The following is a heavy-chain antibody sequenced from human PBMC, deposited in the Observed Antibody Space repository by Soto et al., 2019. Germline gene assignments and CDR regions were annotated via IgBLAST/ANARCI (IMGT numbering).Heavy chain of an antibody. CDR2: ISGSGRTT. V-gene: IGHV3-23*01. CDR1: GFTFNSYA. J-gene: IGHJ5*02. Sequence: LRLSCAVSGFTFNSYAMNWVRQAPGKGLEWVSSISGSGRTTYYADAVKGRFTISRDNSKNTLFLQMNSLRSEDTAVYYCAKGVTTIVATGSWFDHWGQGTLVTVSS. D-gene: IGHD5-12*01. CDR3: AKGVTTIVATGSWFDH.